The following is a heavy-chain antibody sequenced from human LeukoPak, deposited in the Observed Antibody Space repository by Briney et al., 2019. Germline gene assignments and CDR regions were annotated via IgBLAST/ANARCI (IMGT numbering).Heavy chain of an antibody. D-gene: IGHD3-3*01. CDR2: IYYSGSP. CDR3: ARGRHNYDFWSGYYPYFDY. CDR1: GGSISSYY. Sequence: PSETLSLTCTVSGGSISSYYWSWIRQPPGKGLEWIGYIYYSGSPNYNPSLKSRVTISVDTSKNQFSLKLRSVTAADTAVYYCARGRHNYDFWSGYYPYFDYWGQGTLVTVSS. J-gene: IGHJ4*02. V-gene: IGHV4-59*01.